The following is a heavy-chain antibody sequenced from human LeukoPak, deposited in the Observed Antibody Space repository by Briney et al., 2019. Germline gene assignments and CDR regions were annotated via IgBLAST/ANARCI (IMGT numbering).Heavy chain of an antibody. Sequence: GESLKISCKGSGYRFTNYWIGWVRPMSGKGLEWMGIIYPGDSDTKYSPSFQGQVTISADKSINTAYLQWSSLKASDTAIYYCARRDGYNNPFDYWGQGTLVTVSS. D-gene: IGHD5-24*01. V-gene: IGHV5-51*01. CDR2: IYPGDSDT. CDR1: GYRFTNYW. J-gene: IGHJ4*02. CDR3: ARRDGYNNPFDY.